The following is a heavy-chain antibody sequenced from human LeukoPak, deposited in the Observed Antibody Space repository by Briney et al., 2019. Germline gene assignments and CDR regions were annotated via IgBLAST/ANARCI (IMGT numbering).Heavy chain of an antibody. D-gene: IGHD6-13*01. CDR2: INHSGNT. J-gene: IGHJ6*03. CDR3: ASGIGAAADYFYYYMDV. CDR1: GGSFGGYY. Sequence: SETLSLTCAISGGSFGGYYWSYIRQPPGKGLEWIGEINHSGNTYYNPSLKSRVTISLGTSKNQFSLKLSSVTAADTAVYYCASGIGAAADYFYYYMDVWGKGTTVTVSS. V-gene: IGHV4-34*01.